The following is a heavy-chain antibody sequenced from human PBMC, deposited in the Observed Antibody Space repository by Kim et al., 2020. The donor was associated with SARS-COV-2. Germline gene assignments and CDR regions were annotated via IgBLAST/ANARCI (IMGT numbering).Heavy chain of an antibody. Sequence: GGSLRLSCAASGFTFSSYSMNWVRQAPGKGLEWVSYISSSSSTIYYADSVKGRFTISRDNAKNSLYLQMNSLRDEDTAVYYCARDKLLGYCSSTSCYTNVDYYYYYGMDVWGQGTTVTVSS. CDR2: ISSSSSTI. CDR3: ARDKLLGYCSSTSCYTNVDYYYYYGMDV. V-gene: IGHV3-48*02. J-gene: IGHJ6*02. D-gene: IGHD2-2*02. CDR1: GFTFSSYS.